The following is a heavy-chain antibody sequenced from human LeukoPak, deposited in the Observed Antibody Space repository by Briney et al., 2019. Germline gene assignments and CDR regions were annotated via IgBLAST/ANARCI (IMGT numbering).Heavy chain of an antibody. CDR2: INAGNGNT. J-gene: IGHJ4*02. CDR1: GYTFTSYA. Sequence: GASVKVSCKASGYTFTSYAMHWVRQAPGQRLEWMGWINAGNGNTKYSQKLQGRVTMTTDTSTSTAYMELRSLRSDDTAVYYCARDLSKKLESIAAPTGDYWGQGTLVTVSS. D-gene: IGHD6-6*01. CDR3: ARDLSKKLESIAAPTGDY. V-gene: IGHV1-3*01.